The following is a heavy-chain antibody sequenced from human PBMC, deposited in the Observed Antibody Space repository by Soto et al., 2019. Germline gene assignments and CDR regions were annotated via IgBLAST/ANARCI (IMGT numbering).Heavy chain of an antibody. CDR2: ISAYNGNT. V-gene: IGHV1-18*01. D-gene: IGHD2-2*01. Sequence: QVQLVQSGAEVKKPGASVKVSCKASGYTFTSYGISWVRQAPGQGLEWMGWISAYNGNTNYAQKLQGRVTMTTDTATSTAYMELRSLRSDDTAVYYCARVGRVVPAARSFLGTVTIPEIDYWGQGTLVTVSS. CDR1: GYTFTSYG. J-gene: IGHJ4*02. CDR3: ARVGRVVPAARSFLGTVTIPEIDY.